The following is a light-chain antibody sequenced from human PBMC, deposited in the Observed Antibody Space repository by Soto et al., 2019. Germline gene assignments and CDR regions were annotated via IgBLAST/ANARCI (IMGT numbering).Light chain of an antibody. CDR1: QSISSW. V-gene: IGKV1-5*01. CDR2: DAS. Sequence: DIQMTQSPSTLSASVGDRVTITCRASQSISSWLAWYQQKPGKAPKLLIYDASILESGVPSRFSGSGSGTEFTLTISSLQPDDFATYYCQQYNSYPWAFGQGTKLEIK. CDR3: QQYNSYPWA. J-gene: IGKJ2*01.